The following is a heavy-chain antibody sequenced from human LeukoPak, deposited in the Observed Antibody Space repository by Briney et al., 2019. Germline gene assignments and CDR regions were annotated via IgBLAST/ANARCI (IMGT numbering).Heavy chain of an antibody. D-gene: IGHD6-13*01. CDR3: ARALSYSSSWYGFDY. CDR2: ISAYNGNT. V-gene: IGHV1-18*01. Sequence: GASVKVSCKASGYTFTSYGISWVRQAPGQGLEWMGWISAYNGNTNYAQKLQGRVTMTTDTSTSTAYMELRSLRSDDTAVYYCARALSYSSSWYGFDYWGQGTLVTVSS. CDR1: GYTFTSYG. J-gene: IGHJ4*02.